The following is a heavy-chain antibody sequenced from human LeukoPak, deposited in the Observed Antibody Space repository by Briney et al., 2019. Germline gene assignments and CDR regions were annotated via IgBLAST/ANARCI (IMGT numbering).Heavy chain of an antibody. D-gene: IGHD6-13*01. CDR1: GGSISSGGYY. Sequence: SQTLSLTCTVSGGSISSGGYYWSWIRQHPGKGLEWIGYIYYSGSTYYSPSLKSRVTISVDTSKNQFSLKLSSVTAADTAVYYCARVPVPAYSRSSYYFDYWGQGTLVTVSS. CDR2: IYYSGST. V-gene: IGHV4-31*03. J-gene: IGHJ4*02. CDR3: ARVPVPAYSRSSYYFDY.